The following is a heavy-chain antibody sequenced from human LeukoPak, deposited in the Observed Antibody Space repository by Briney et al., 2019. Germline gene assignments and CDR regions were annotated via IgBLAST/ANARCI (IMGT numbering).Heavy chain of an antibody. J-gene: IGHJ4*02. Sequence: GGSLRLSCAASGFIFSSYSMRWVRQAPGKGREWVSAISPSSGTFYAGSVKGRFTISRDNSKNTLYLQMNSLRAEDTAVYYCARPQSSSGYYWPFDDWGQGTLVTVSS. D-gene: IGHD3-22*01. V-gene: IGHV3-23*01. CDR2: ISPSSGT. CDR3: ARPQSSSGYYWPFDD. CDR1: GFIFSSYS.